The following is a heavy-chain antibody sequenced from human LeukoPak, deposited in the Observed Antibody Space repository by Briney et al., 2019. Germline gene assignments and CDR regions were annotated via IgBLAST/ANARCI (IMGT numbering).Heavy chain of an antibody. Sequence: PGGSLRLSCAASGFTFSTYEMNWVRQAPGKGLEWVSYISSTGSNIYYADSVKGRFTISRDNAKNSLYLLMNSLRTEDTAVYYCARDRRDGYNLGYWGQGTLVTVSS. J-gene: IGHJ4*02. CDR3: ARDRRDGYNLGY. D-gene: IGHD5-24*01. CDR1: GFTFSTYE. CDR2: ISSTGSNI. V-gene: IGHV3-48*03.